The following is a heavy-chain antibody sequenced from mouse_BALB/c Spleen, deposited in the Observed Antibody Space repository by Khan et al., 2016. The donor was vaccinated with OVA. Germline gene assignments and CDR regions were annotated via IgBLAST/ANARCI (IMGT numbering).Heavy chain of an antibody. CDR3: ARAYYRYDGYYAMDY. CDR1: GFSLSRYN. J-gene: IGHJ4*01. V-gene: IGHV2-6-4*01. CDR2: IWGGGGT. Sequence: QVQLKESGPGLVAPSQSLSITCTVSGFSLSRYNIHWVRQPPGKGLEWLGMIWGGGGTDYNSTLKSRLSIRKDNSQSQVLLKMNSLQTDDTAKYXCARAYYRYDGYYAMDYWGQGTSVTVSS. D-gene: IGHD2-14*01.